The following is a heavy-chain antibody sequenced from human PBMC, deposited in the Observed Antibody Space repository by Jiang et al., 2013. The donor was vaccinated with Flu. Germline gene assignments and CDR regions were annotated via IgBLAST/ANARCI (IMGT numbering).Heavy chain of an antibody. J-gene: IGHJ4*02. Sequence: RLSCAASGFTFEDYDMHWVRQIPGKGLEWVSSINWVSYTIAYADSVRGRFTVSRDNARNSLYLELSSLTADDTAFYYCAKDRLTTAPEIAANYFDYWGQGTLVTVSS. D-gene: IGHD1-1*01. CDR1: GFTFEDYD. CDR3: AKDRLTTAPEIAANYFDY. CDR2: INWVSYTI. V-gene: IGHV3-9*01.